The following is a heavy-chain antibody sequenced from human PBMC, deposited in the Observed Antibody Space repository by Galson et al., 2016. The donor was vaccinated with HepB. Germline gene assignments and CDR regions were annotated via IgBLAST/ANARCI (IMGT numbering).Heavy chain of an antibody. D-gene: IGHD3-22*01. J-gene: IGHJ4*02. CDR2: NNIFNGDA. V-gene: IGHV1-18*01. CDR3: ARPLYYYDTSGLGY. CDR1: GYTFTSYA. Sequence: SVKVSCKASGYTFTSYAINWVRQAPGQGLEWMGRNNIFNGDAKYAQKFQDRVTLTTDKSTNTAYMELRRLTSDDTAVYFCARPLYYYDTSGLGYWGQGTLVTVSS.